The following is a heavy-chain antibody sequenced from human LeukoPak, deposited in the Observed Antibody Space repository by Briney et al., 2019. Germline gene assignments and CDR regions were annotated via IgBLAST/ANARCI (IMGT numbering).Heavy chain of an antibody. Sequence: GRSLRLSCAASGFTFDDYAMHWVRQAPGKGLEWVSAISGSGGSTYYADSVKGRFTISRDNSKNTPYLQMNSLRAEDTAVHYCAKDGPSNSGNYPRSWFDPWGQGTLVTVSS. CDR3: AKDGPSNSGNYPRSWFDP. CDR2: ISGSGGST. CDR1: GFTFDDYA. J-gene: IGHJ5*02. D-gene: IGHD1-26*01. V-gene: IGHV3-23*01.